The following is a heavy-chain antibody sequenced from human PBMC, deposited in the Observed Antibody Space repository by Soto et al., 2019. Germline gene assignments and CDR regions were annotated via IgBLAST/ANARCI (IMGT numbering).Heavy chain of an antibody. CDR2: IYYSGST. CDR1: GGSISTYY. J-gene: IGHJ6*02. CDR3: ARQGSFYTVDV. D-gene: IGHD1-26*01. Sequence: SETLSLTCTVSGGSISTYYWSWIRQPPGKGLEWIGYIYYSGSTNYNPSLKSRVTISVDTSKNHFSLRLSSVTAADTAVYYCARQGSFYTVDVWAQGTTVTVSS. V-gene: IGHV4-59*01.